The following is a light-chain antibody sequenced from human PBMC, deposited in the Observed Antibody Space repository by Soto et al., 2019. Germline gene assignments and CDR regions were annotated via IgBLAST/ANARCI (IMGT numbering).Light chain of an antibody. J-gene: IGKJ1*01. CDR1: QSLLHSNGYNY. Sequence: DIVMTQSPLSLPVTPGEPASISCRSSQSLLHSNGYNYLDWYLQKPGQSPQLLIYLGSNRASGVPARFSGSGSVTDFTLTISSVEAEDVGVFYCMQHLHSCTVGQVPKVDIX. CDR3: MQHLHSCT. V-gene: IGKV2-28*01. CDR2: LGS.